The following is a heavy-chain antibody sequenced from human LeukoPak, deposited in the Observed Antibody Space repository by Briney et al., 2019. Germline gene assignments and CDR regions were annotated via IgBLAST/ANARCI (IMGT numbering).Heavy chain of an antibody. CDR2: IWYDGSNK. CDR3: AKGRRGSSNWGSDY. CDR1: GFTFRNYG. D-gene: IGHD7-27*01. Sequence: GGSLRLSCTESGFTFRNYGMNWVRQAPGKGLEWVAGIWYDGSNKDYVDSVKGRFTISRDNSKNTLYLEMNSLTVEDTAVYYCAKGRRGSSNWGSDYWGQGTQVTVSS. J-gene: IGHJ4*02. V-gene: IGHV3-33*06.